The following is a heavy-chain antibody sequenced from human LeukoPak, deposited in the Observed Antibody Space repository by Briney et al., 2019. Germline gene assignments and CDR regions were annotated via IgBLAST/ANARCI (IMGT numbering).Heavy chain of an antibody. CDR3: ARDRIAAQNWFDP. J-gene: IGHJ5*02. CDR1: GGTFSSYA. CDR2: IIPIFGTA. D-gene: IGHD6-6*01. V-gene: IGHV1-69*13. Sequence: EASVKVSCKASGGTFSSYAISWVRQAPGQGLEWMGGIIPIFGTANYAQKFQGRVTITADESTSTAYMELSSLRSEDTAVYYCARDRIAAQNWFDPWGQGTLVTVSS.